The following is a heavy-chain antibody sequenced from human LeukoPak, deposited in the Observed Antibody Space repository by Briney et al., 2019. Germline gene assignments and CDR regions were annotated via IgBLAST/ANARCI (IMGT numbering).Heavy chain of an antibody. J-gene: IGHJ4*02. Sequence: GASVKVSCKASGYTFTSYAMNWVRQAPGQGLEWMGWINTNTGNPTYAQGFTGRFVFSLDTSVSTAYLQISSLKAEDTAVYYCAIMKKDYDFWSGYSDYFDYWGQGTLVTVSS. V-gene: IGHV7-4-1*02. CDR3: AIMKKDYDFWSGYSDYFDY. D-gene: IGHD3-3*01. CDR2: INTNTGNP. CDR1: GYTFTSYA.